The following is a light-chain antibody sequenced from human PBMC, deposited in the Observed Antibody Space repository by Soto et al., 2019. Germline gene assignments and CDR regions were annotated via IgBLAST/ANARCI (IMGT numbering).Light chain of an antibody. CDR1: ISNIGGNT. J-gene: IGLJ3*02. CDR3: AALDDSLNGVV. CDR2: TNN. Sequence: QSVLTQPPSASGTPGQRVTISCSGSISNIGGNTVNWYQQLPGTAPKLLMYTNNQRPSGVPDRFSGSKSGTSASLAISGLQSEDEADYYCAALDDSLNGVVFGGGTKLTV. V-gene: IGLV1-44*01.